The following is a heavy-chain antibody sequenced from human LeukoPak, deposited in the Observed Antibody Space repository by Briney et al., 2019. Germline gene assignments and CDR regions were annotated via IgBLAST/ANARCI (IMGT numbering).Heavy chain of an antibody. CDR3: ARDSITRHLGYCSGGSCYGSWYFDL. V-gene: IGHV4-30-2*01. D-gene: IGHD2-15*01. J-gene: IGHJ2*01. CDR2: IYHSGST. Sequence: ASETLSLTCTVSGGSISSGGYYWSWIRQPPGKGLEWIGYIYHSGSTYYNPSLKSRVTISVDRSKNQFSLKLSSVTAEDTAVYYCARDSITRHLGYCSGGSCYGSWYFDLWGRGTLVTVSS. CDR1: GGSISSGGYY.